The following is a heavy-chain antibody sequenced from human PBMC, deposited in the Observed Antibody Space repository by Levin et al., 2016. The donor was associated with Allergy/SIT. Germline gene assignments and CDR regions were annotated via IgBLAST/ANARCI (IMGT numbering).Heavy chain of an antibody. D-gene: IGHD4/OR15-4a*01. J-gene: IGHJ3*01. CDR1: GFTFGSYA. Sequence: GESLKISCAASGFTFGSYAMSWVRQAPGKGLEWVSAISGNGRSTYYADSVKGRSTISRDNSKSTLYLQMNSLRAEDTAVYFCAKEGRYFDRGAYYADGFDVWGQGTMVPVSS. V-gene: IGHV3-23*01. CDR3: AKEGRYFDRGAYYADGFDV. CDR2: ISGNGRST.